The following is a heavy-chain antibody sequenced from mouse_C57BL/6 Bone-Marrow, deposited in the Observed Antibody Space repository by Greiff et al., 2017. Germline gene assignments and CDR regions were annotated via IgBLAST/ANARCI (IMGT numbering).Heavy chain of an antibody. CDR1: GFTFSDYG. V-gene: IGHV5-15*04. Sequence: EVKVEESGGGLVQPGGSLKLSCAASGFTFSDYGMAWVRQAPRKGPEWVAFISNLAYSIYYADTVTGRFTISRENAKNTLYLEMSSLRSEDTAMYYCARLRDLSDYAMDYWGQGTSVTVSS. D-gene: IGHD3-3*01. CDR2: ISNLAYSI. J-gene: IGHJ4*01. CDR3: ARLRDLSDYAMDY.